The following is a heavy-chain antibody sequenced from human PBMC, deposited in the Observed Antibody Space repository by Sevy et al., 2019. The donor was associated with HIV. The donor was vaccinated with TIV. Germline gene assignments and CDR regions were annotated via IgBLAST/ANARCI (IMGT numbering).Heavy chain of an antibody. D-gene: IGHD6-13*01. CDR2: IIPIFGTA. Sequence: ASVKVSCKASGGTFSSYAISWVRQAPGQGLEWMGGIIPIFGTANYEQKFQGRVTITADESTSTAYMELSSLGSEDTAVYYCARSGQQQLVLRHFDYWGQGTLVTVSS. J-gene: IGHJ4*02. CDR3: ARSGQQQLVLRHFDY. V-gene: IGHV1-69*13. CDR1: GGTFSSYA.